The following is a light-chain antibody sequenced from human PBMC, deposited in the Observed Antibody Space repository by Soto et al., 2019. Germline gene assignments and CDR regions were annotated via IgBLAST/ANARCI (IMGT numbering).Light chain of an antibody. Sequence: SQMTQSPSTLSGSVGDRVTITCRAIQTISSCLAWYQQKPGKAPKLLIYKASTLETGVPSRFSGSGSGTEFTLIISSLQSEDFAVYYCQQYNNWPPSITFGQGTRLENK. V-gene: IGKV1-5*03. CDR3: QQYNNWPPSIT. CDR1: QTISSC. CDR2: KAS. J-gene: IGKJ5*01.